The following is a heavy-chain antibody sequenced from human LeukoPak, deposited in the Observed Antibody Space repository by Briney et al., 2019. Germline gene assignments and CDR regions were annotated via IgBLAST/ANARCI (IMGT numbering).Heavy chain of an antibody. CDR2: IYPGDSDT. CDR3: ARPSYYDSSGYRDY. V-gene: IGHV5-51*01. D-gene: IGHD3-22*01. CDR1: GYSFTNYW. Sequence: GESLKISCKGPGYSFTNYWIGWVRPMPGKGLEWMGIIYPGDSDTRYSPSFQGQVTISADKSISTAYLQWSSLKASDTAMYYCARPSYYDSSGYRDYWGQGTLVTVSS. J-gene: IGHJ4*02.